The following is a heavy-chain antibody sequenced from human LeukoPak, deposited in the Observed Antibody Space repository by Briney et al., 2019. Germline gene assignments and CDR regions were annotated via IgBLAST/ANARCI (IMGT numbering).Heavy chain of an antibody. D-gene: IGHD5-18*01. Sequence: GESLKISCKGSGYSFTSYWIGWVRQMPGKGLEWMGTINLGDSDTRYSPSFQGQVTISADKSINTAYLQWSSLKASDTAMYYCARRVSVDTAVVNYYYYYGMDVWGQGTTVTVSS. CDR3: ARRVSVDTAVVNYYYYYGMDV. J-gene: IGHJ6*02. CDR1: GYSFTSYW. CDR2: INLGDSDT. V-gene: IGHV5-51*01.